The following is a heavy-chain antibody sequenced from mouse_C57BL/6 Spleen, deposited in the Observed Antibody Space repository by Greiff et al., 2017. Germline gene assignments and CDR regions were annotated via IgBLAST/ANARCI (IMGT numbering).Heavy chain of an antibody. CDR2: INPSNGGT. V-gene: IGHV1-53*01. CDR1: GYTFTSYW. CDR3: ARRDYYDYDRGYYYAMDY. D-gene: IGHD2-4*01. J-gene: IGHJ4*01. Sequence: QVQLQQPGTELVKPGASVKLSCKASGYTFTSYWLHWVKQRPGQGLEWIGNINPSNGGTNYNEKFKSKATLTVDKSSSTAYMQLSSLTSEDSAVYYCARRDYYDYDRGYYYAMDYWGQGTSVTVSS.